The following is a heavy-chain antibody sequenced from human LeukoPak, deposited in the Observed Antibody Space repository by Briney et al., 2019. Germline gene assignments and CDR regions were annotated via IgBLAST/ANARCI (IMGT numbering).Heavy chain of an antibody. CDR1: GFIFSGYE. CDR3: ARQIYGGDY. D-gene: IGHD3-16*01. V-gene: IGHV3-48*03. Sequence: PGGSLRLSCAASGFIFSGYEMNWVRQAPGKGLEWISYISGTGSITYYADSVKGRFTISGDNAKNSLYLQMNSLRAEDTAVYCCARQIYGGDYWGQGTLVTVSS. CDR2: ISGTGSIT. J-gene: IGHJ4*02.